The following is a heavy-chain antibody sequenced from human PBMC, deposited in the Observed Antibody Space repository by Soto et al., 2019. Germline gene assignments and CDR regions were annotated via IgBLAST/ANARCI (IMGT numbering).Heavy chain of an antibody. CDR2: ISSDGSNK. CDR1: EFTFSRSA. D-gene: IGHD3-22*01. J-gene: IGHJ4*02. Sequence: QVQLVESGGGVVQPGRSLRLSCAASEFTFSRSAMHWVRQAPGTGLKWVAVISSDGSNKYYADSVKGRFTISRDNSKNTVYLQMNSLRPEDTAVYYCARDQDSGDYYYRALDYWGQGTLVTVSS. V-gene: IGHV3-30-3*01. CDR3: ARDQDSGDYYYRALDY.